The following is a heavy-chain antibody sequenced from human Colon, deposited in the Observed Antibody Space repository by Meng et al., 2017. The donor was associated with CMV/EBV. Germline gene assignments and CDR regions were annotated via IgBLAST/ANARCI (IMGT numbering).Heavy chain of an antibody. CDR3: ARALTGYYFWFDY. J-gene: IGHJ4*02. D-gene: IGHD3-9*01. CDR2: IYYSGST. V-gene: IGHV4-30-4*08. Sequence: LRLSCTVSGGSISSGDYYWSWIRQPPGKGLKWIGYIYYSGSTYYNPSLKSRVTISVDTSKNQFSLKLSSVTAADTAVYYCARALTGYYFWFDYWGQGTLVTVSS. CDR1: GGSISSGDYY.